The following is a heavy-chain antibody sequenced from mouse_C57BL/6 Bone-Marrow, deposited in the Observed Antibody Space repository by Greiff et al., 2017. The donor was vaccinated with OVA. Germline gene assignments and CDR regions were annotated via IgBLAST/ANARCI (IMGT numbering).Heavy chain of an antibody. D-gene: IGHD1-1*01. CDR1: GYTFTSYW. Sequence: QVQLQQPGAELVKPGASVKLSCKASGYTFTSYWMQWVKQRPGQGLEWIGEIDPSDSYTNSNQKFKGKATLTVDTSSSTAYMQLSSLTSEDSAVYYCARYGISYGSSHWYFDVWGTGTTVTVSS. CDR2: IDPSDSYT. CDR3: ARYGISYGSSHWYFDV. J-gene: IGHJ1*03. V-gene: IGHV1-50*01.